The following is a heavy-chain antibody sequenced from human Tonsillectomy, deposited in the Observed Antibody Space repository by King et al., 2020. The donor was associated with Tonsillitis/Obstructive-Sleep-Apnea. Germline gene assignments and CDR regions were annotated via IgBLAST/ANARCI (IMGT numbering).Heavy chain of an antibody. CDR2: LNTDGSIT. J-gene: IGHJ4*02. CDR3: IRDLSGRDDF. CDR1: GFTFINYW. D-gene: IGHD1-14*01. Sequence: VQLVESGGGLVQPGGSLRLSCAASGFTFINYWMHWVRQVPGKGLVWVSRLNTDGSITIDADSVKGRFTISRDNAKNTLYLQMTSLRAEDTAVYYCIRDLSGRDDFWGQGTLVTVSS. V-gene: IGHV3-74*01.